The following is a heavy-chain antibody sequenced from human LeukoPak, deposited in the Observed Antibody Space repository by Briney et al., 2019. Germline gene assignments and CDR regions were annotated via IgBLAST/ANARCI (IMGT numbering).Heavy chain of an antibody. J-gene: IGHJ4*02. Sequence: GGSLRLSCAASGFTFNRFPMTWVRQAPGKGLQWVSAISDNGGGTYYADSVKGRFTVSRDNSKNMVYLQMNSLRAEDTAVYYCARVSEAGLYFFDYWGQGTLVTVSS. D-gene: IGHD6-13*01. CDR1: GFTFNRFP. V-gene: IGHV3-23*01. CDR3: ARVSEAGLYFFDY. CDR2: ISDNGGGT.